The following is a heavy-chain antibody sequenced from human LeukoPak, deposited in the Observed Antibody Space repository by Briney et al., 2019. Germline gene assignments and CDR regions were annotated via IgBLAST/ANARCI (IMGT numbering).Heavy chain of an antibody. Sequence: PSETLSLTCTVSGGSISSSGSYWDWIRQPPGKGLEWIGNIYNSGSTHYTPPLKSRVTMSVDTSKNQFSLKLSSVTAADSAVYYCARVPYCSGGSCNYYYYYGMDVWGQGTTVTVSS. CDR1: GGSISSSGSY. J-gene: IGHJ6*02. CDR2: IYNSGST. D-gene: IGHD2-15*01. CDR3: ARVPYCSGGSCNYYYYYGMDV. V-gene: IGHV4-39*01.